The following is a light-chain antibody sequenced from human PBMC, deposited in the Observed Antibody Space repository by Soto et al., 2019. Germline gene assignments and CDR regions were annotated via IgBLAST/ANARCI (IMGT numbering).Light chain of an antibody. CDR2: AAS. CDR3: QQRNSYPRT. V-gene: IGKV1-9*01. J-gene: IGKJ2*01. CDR1: QGINIF. Sequence: DIQLTQSPSFLSASLGDRVTITFRAIQGINIFLAWFQQKPGKAPNLLISAASTLQSGVPSRFSGSGSETEFTLTITSLQPEDSATYYCQQRNSYPRTFGQGTKVDIK.